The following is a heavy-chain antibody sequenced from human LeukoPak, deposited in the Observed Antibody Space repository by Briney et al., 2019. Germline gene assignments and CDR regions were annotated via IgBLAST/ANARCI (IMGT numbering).Heavy chain of an antibody. J-gene: IGHJ2*01. D-gene: IGHD2-2*01. V-gene: IGHV4-39*01. CDR3: VRQYCSSTSCYSRYFDL. CDR1: GGSISSSSYY. CDR2: IYYSGST. Sequence: PSETLSLTCTVSGGSISSSSYYWGWIRQPPGKGLEWIGSIYYSGSTYYNPSLKSRVTISVDTSKNQFSLKLSSVTAADTAVYYCVRQYCSSTSCYSRYFDLWGRGTLVTVSS.